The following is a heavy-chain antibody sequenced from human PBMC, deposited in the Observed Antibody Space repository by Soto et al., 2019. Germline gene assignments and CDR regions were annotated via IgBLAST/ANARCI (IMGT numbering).Heavy chain of an antibody. V-gene: IGHV3-23*01. Sequence: GGSLRLSCEASGFRFSAYDMRWVRQAPGKGLEWVSGTTGAGGTTHYADSVKGRFTISRDNSKNTLYLEMNSLRAEDTAVYYCARAGVSLVGLYYYYMDVWGKGTTVTVSS. J-gene: IGHJ6*03. CDR3: ARAGVSLVGLYYYYMDV. CDR2: TTGAGGTT. D-gene: IGHD3-16*02. CDR1: GFRFSAYD.